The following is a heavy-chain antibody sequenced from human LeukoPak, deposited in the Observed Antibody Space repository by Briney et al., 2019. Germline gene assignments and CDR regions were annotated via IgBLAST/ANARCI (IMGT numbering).Heavy chain of an antibody. CDR3: ARGGDSSGYRTYYFDY. J-gene: IGHJ4*02. CDR2: IYSGGST. V-gene: IGHV3-53*01. D-gene: IGHD3-22*01. CDR1: GFTFSNTW. Sequence: GGSLRLSCAASGFTFSNTWMNWVRQAPGEGLEWVLLIYSGGSTYYADSVKGRFTISRDNSKNTLYLQMNSLRAEDTAVYYCARGGDSSGYRTYYFDYWGQGTLVTVSS.